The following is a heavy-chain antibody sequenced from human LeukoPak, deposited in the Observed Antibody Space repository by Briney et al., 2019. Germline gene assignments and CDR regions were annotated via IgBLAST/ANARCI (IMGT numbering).Heavy chain of an antibody. V-gene: IGHV4-59*08. CDR1: GGSISSYY. CDR3: ARHADVYSSSFGYFDY. J-gene: IGHJ4*02. CDR2: IYYSGST. D-gene: IGHD6-13*01. Sequence: SETLSLTCTVSGGSISSYYWSWIRQPPGKGLEWIGYIYYSGSTNYYPPLKSRVTISVDTSKNQFSLKLSSVTAADTAVYYCARHADVYSSSFGYFDYWGQGTLVTVSS.